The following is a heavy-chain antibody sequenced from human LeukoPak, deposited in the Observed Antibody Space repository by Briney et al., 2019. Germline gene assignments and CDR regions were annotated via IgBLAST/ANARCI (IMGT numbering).Heavy chain of an antibody. J-gene: IGHJ5*02. CDR1: GGSVSSGSYY. Sequence: SETLSLTCTVSGGSVSSGSYYWSWIRQPPGKGLEWIGYIYYSGSTNYNPSLKSRVTISVDTSKNQFSLKLSSVTAADPAVYYCAGDGQPLDYGDVTWGQGTLVTVSS. CDR2: IYYSGST. CDR3: AGDGQPLDYGDVT. D-gene: IGHD4-17*01. V-gene: IGHV4-61*01.